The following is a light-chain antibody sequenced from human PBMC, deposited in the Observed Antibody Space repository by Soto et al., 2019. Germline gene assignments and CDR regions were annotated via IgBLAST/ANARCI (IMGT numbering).Light chain of an antibody. CDR2: DVS. Sequence: DIQTTQSPSTLSASVGDGVTITCRASQSIGTWLAWYQQKPGKAPKVLIYDVSTLKSGVPSRFSGSASATEFTLSISSLQPDDFATYYCQQYDTFPRTFGQGTKVDIK. CDR1: QSIGTW. CDR3: QQYDTFPRT. V-gene: IGKV1-5*01. J-gene: IGKJ1*01.